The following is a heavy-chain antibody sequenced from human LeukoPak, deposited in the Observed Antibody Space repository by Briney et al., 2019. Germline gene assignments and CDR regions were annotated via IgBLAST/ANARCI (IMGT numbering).Heavy chain of an antibody. CDR2: ISGSGGST. CDR1: GFTFSSYA. J-gene: IGHJ3*02. CDR3: AKMYSSGWYLGDAFDI. D-gene: IGHD6-19*01. V-gene: IGHV3-23*01. Sequence: GGSLRPSCAASGFTFSSYAMSWVRQAPGKGLEWVSAISGSGGSTYYADSVKGRFTISRDNSKNTLYLQMNSLRAEDTAVYYCAKMYSSGWYLGDAFDIWGQGTMVTVSS.